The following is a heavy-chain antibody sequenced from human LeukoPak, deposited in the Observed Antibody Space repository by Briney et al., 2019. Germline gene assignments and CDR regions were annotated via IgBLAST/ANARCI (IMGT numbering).Heavy chain of an antibody. J-gene: IGHJ4*02. CDR2: ISAYNGNT. Sequence: GASVKVSCKASGYTFTSYGISWVRQAPGQGLEWMGWISAYNGNTNYAQKFQGRVTMTRDTSISTAYMELSRLTSDDTAVYYCARGARGTWAWGDWGQGTLVTVSS. V-gene: IGHV1-18*01. CDR3: ARGARGTWAWGD. D-gene: IGHD3-10*01. CDR1: GYTFTSYG.